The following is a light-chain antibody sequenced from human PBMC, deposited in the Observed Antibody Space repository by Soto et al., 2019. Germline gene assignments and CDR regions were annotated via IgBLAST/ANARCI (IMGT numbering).Light chain of an antibody. CDR2: DAS. J-gene: IGKJ5*01. CDR1: QSVSTY. V-gene: IGKV3-11*01. CDR3: QQRRSWPPTIT. Sequence: EIVLTQSPATLSLSPGERATLSCRASQSVSTYLAWYQQRPGQAPRLLIYDASYRATDIPPRFSGSGSGTDFTLTISSRGPEDFAVYYCQQRRSWPPTITFGQGTRLDIK.